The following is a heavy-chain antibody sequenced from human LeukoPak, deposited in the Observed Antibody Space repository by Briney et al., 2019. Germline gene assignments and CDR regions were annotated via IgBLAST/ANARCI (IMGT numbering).Heavy chain of an antibody. CDR1: GGSISSYY. V-gene: IGHV4-59*01. CDR3: ARVYGQIEYAFDI. Sequence: PSETLSLTCTVSGGSISSYYWSWIRQPPGKGLEWIGYIYYSGSTNYNPSLKSRVTISVDTSKNQFSLNLSSVTAADTAVYYCARVYGQIEYAFDIGGQGTMVTVSS. D-gene: IGHD3-16*01. CDR2: IYYSGST. J-gene: IGHJ3*02.